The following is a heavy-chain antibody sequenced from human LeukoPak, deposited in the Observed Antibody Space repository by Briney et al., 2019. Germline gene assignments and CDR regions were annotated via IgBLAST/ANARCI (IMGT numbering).Heavy chain of an antibody. CDR2: IKQEGREN. CDR1: GFTFSSYW. V-gene: IGHV3-7*01. CDR3: ARDKFTIFVVIDY. D-gene: IGHD3-3*01. Sequence: GGSLRLSCAASGFTFSSYWMSWVRPAPGKGVGWVAKIKQEGRENYYVDSMKGRFTISRDNAKNSLYLQMNSLRAEDTAVNYCARDKFTIFVVIDYCGQGALVTVSS. J-gene: IGHJ4*02.